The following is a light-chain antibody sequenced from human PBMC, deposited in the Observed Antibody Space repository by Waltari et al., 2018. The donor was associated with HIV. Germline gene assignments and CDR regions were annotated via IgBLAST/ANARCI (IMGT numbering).Light chain of an antibody. CDR2: DAN. Sequence: QSALTQPASVSGSLGQSITISCIGTSSDIATYVSSYQHHPDNAPRLVIYDANTRPSGIPLRFSGSKSGNTASLTISGLQAEDEADYYCASYTRTSTVVFGGGTKVTVL. CDR1: SSDIATY. V-gene: IGLV2-14*01. CDR3: ASYTRTSTVV. J-gene: IGLJ3*02.